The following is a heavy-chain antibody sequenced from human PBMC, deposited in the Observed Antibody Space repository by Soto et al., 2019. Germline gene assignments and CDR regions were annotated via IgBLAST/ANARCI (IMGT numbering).Heavy chain of an antibody. Sequence: GGSLRLSCAASGFTVSSNYMSWVRQAPGKGLEWVSVIYSGGSTYYADSVKGRFTISRDNSKNTLYLQMNSLRAEDTAVYYCARDAPWGSSSAFDIWGQGTMVTVSS. CDR2: IYSGGST. CDR3: ARDAPWGSSSAFDI. J-gene: IGHJ3*02. V-gene: IGHV3-53*01. CDR1: GFTVSSNY. D-gene: IGHD6-6*01.